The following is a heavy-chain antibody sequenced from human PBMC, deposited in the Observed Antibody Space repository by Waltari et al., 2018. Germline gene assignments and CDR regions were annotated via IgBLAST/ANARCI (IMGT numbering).Heavy chain of an antibody. J-gene: IGHJ6*02. CDR2: IHDSGDT. CDR3: ARVHGSESPLSWGTDV. Sequence: QVQLQESGPGLMKPSETLSLSCTVPGASLTTYSWSWIRQPPGKGLEYIGYIHDSGDTNYSPSLRSRVSMSMDTSKNQFSLKVSSVTAADSAVYYCARVHGSESPLSWGTDVWGQGTAVTVSS. CDR1: GASLTTYS. V-gene: IGHV4-59*01.